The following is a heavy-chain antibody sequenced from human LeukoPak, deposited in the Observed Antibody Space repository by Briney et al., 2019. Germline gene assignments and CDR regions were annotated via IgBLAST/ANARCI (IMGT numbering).Heavy chain of an antibody. CDR2: IRYDESKT. D-gene: IGHD2-21*02. Sequence: GGSLRLSCAASGFTFSNYAMHWLRQAPGKGLEWVAFIRYDESKTYYADSVKGRFTISRDKSTNTLYLQMNSLRPEDTAVYFCAKVNCGGDCSLFDYWGQGTLVTVSS. CDR1: GFTFSNYA. V-gene: IGHV3-30*02. CDR3: AKVNCGGDCSLFDY. J-gene: IGHJ4*02.